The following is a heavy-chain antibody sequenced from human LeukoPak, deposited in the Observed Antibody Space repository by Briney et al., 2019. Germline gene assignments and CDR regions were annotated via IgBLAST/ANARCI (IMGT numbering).Heavy chain of an antibody. J-gene: IGHJ5*02. V-gene: IGHV3-30*02. CDR2: IRYDGSNK. Sequence: GGSLRLSCAASGFTFSSYGMHWVRQAPGKGLEWVAFIRYDGSNKYYADSVKGRFTISRDNPKNTLYLQMNSLRAEDMAVYYCAKMYSSSWSINWFDPWGQGTLVTVSS. CDR3: AKMYSSSWSINWFDP. D-gene: IGHD6-13*01. CDR1: GFTFSSYG.